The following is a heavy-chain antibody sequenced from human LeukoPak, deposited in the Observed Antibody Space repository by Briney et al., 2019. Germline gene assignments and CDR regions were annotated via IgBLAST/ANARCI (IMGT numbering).Heavy chain of an antibody. Sequence: SVKVSCKASGGTFSSYAISWVRQAPGQGLEWMGGIIPIFGTANYAQKFQGRVTITADESTSTAYMELSSLRSEDTAVYYCARVTGGRYCSTTSCYMRGWFDPWGQGTLVTVSS. D-gene: IGHD2-2*02. CDR1: GGTFSSYA. V-gene: IGHV1-69*13. J-gene: IGHJ5*02. CDR2: IIPIFGTA. CDR3: ARVTGGRYCSTTSCYMRGWFDP.